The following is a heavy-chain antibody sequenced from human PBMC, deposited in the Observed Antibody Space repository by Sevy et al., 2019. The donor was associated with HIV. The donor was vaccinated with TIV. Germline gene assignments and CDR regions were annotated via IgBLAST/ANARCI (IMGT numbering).Heavy chain of an antibody. D-gene: IGHD3-10*01. CDR2: FDPEDGET. CDR1: GYTLIEFS. CDR3: ARRVGTMVQGVITSWFDP. V-gene: IGHV1-24*01. J-gene: IGHJ5*02. Sequence: ASVKVSCKVSGYTLIEFSMHWVRQAPGKGLEWMGGFDPEDGETIYAQRFQGRVTMTEDTSTDTAYMELSSLRSEDTAVYYCARRVGTMVQGVITSWFDPWGQGTLVTVSS.